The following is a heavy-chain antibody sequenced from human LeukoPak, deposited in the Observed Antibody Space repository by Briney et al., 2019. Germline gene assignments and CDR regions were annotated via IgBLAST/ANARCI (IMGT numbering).Heavy chain of an antibody. D-gene: IGHD3-22*01. J-gene: IGHJ3*02. Sequence: PSETLSLTCTVSGGSISSYYWSWIRQPPGKGLEWIGYIYYSGSTNYNPSLKSRVTISVDTSKNQFSLKLSSVTAADTAVYYCARELGHSSGYLNAFDIWGQGTMVTVSS. CDR1: GGSISSYY. CDR3: ARELGHSSGYLNAFDI. CDR2: IYYSGST. V-gene: IGHV4-59*01.